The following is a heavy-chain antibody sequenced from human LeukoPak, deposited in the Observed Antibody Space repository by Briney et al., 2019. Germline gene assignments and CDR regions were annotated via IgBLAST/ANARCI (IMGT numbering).Heavy chain of an antibody. CDR1: GYTFTSYY. CDR2: INPSGGST. V-gene: IGHV1-46*01. D-gene: IGHD3-22*01. Sequence: GASVKVSCKASGYTFTSYYMHWVQQAPGQGLEWMGIINPSGGSTSYAQKFQGRVTMTRDTSTSTVYMELSSLRSEDTAVYYCARDHYYDSSGYHTPSYYMDVWGKGTTVTVSS. J-gene: IGHJ6*03. CDR3: ARDHYYDSSGYHTPSYYMDV.